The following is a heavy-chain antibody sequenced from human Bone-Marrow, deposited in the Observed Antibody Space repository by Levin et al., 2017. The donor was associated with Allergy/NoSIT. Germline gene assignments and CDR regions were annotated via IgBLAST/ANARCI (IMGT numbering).Heavy chain of an antibody. V-gene: IGHV3-48*04. D-gene: IGHD6-19*01. CDR1: GFTFSSYS. CDR2: ISSSSSTI. CDR3: ARVPRGWKLYYFDY. Sequence: PGGSLRLSCAASGFTFSSYSMNWVRQAPGKGLEWVSYISSSSSTIYYADSVKGRFTISRDNAKNSLYLQMNSLRAEDTAVYYCARVPRGWKLYYFDYWGQGTLVTVSS. J-gene: IGHJ4*02.